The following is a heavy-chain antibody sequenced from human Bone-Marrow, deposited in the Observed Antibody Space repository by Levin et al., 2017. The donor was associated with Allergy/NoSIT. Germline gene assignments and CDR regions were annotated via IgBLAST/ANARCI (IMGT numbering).Heavy chain of an antibody. J-gene: IGHJ4*02. CDR1: GFTFSDFY. CDR2: ITTSGSPI. D-gene: IGHD1-26*01. Sequence: KPGGSLRLSCAASGFTFSDFYMSWIRQAPGKGLEWVSYITTSGSPIYYADSVKGRFTISRDNAENSLYLQMNSLRAEDTAVYFCARMKELYHPLNFWGQGTLVTVSS. CDR3: ARMKELYHPLNF. V-gene: IGHV3-11*01.